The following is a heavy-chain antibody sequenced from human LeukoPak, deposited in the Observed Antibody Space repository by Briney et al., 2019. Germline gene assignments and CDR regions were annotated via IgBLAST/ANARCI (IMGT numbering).Heavy chain of an antibody. CDR1: GFTFSSYG. V-gene: IGHV3-7*01. D-gene: IGHD4/OR15-4a*01. J-gene: IGHJ4*02. Sequence: PGGSLRLSCAASGFTFSSYGMHWVRQAPGKGLEWVANIKEDGSETYYVDSVKGRFTISRDNAKNSLDLQMNSLRDEDTAVYYCARRKEVQTTFDYWGQGTLVTVSS. CDR2: IKEDGSET. CDR3: ARRKEVQTTFDY.